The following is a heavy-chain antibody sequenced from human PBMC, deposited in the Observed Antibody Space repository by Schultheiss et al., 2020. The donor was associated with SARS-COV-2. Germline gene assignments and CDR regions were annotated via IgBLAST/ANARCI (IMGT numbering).Heavy chain of an antibody. Sequence: SETLSLTCTVSGGSISSYYWSWIRQPAGKGLEWIGRIYTSGSTNYNPSLKSRVTISVDTSKNQFSLKLSSVTAADTAVYYCASSRPYGSGSYEKWYNWFDPWGQGTLVTVSS. CDR1: GGSISSYY. CDR2: IYTSGST. V-gene: IGHV4-4*07. CDR3: ASSRPYGSGSYEKWYNWFDP. J-gene: IGHJ5*02. D-gene: IGHD3-10*01.